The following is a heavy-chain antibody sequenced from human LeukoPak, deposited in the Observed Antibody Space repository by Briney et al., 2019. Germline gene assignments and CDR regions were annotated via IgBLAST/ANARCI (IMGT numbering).Heavy chain of an antibody. D-gene: IGHD3-22*01. CDR3: ARAHPEYYDSRGRNPLDY. CDR1: GYSFSSYG. V-gene: IGHV1-18*01. J-gene: IGHJ4*02. Sequence: ASVKVSCKASGYSFSSYGISWVRQAPGQGLEWMGWISAYNGNTNYAQQLQGRVTMTTDTSTSTANMELRSLSSDDTAVYYCARAHPEYYDSRGRNPLDYWGQGTLVTVSS. CDR2: ISAYNGNT.